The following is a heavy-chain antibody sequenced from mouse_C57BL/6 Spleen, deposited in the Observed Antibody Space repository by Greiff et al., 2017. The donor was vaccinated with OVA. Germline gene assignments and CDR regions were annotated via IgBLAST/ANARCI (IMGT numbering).Heavy chain of an antibody. CDR2: INPSSGYT. V-gene: IGHV1-7*01. J-gene: IGHJ1*03. Sequence: VMLVESGAELAKPGASVKLSCKASGYTFTSYWMHWVKQRPGQGLEWIGYINPSSGYTKYNQKFKDKATLTADKSSSTAYMQLSSLTYEDSAVYYCARPVVAEYFDVWGTGTTVTVSS. CDR3: ARPVVAEYFDV. D-gene: IGHD1-1*01. CDR1: GYTFTSYW.